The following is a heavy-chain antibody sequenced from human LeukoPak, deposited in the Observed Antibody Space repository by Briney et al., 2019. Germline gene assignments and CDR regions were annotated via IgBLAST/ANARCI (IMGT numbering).Heavy chain of an antibody. D-gene: IGHD3-10*01. Sequence: ASVKVSLKASAYTFINYGITWVRQAPGQGLEWMGWISAYNSAYNGNTNYAQKLQGRVTMTTDTSTNTGYMELRSLRSDDTAVYYCAREYGSGSYTGIDYWGQGTLVTVSS. J-gene: IGHJ4*02. V-gene: IGHV1-18*01. CDR2: ISAYNSAYNGNT. CDR1: AYTFINYG. CDR3: AREYGSGSYTGIDY.